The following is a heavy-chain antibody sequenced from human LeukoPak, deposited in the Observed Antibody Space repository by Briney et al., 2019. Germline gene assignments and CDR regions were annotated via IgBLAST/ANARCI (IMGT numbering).Heavy chain of an antibody. V-gene: IGHV4-31*03. CDR2: IYYSGST. Sequence: PSETLSLTRTVSGGSISSGGYYWSWIRQHPGKGLEWIGYIYYSGSTYYNPSLKSRVTISVDTSKNQFSLKLSSVTAADTAVYYCASSKIYCSGGSCYYGAFDIWGQGTMVTVSS. D-gene: IGHD2-15*01. CDR3: ASSKIYCSGGSCYYGAFDI. CDR1: GGSISSGGYY. J-gene: IGHJ3*02.